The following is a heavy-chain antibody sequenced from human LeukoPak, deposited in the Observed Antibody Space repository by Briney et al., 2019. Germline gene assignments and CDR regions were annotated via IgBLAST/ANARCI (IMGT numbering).Heavy chain of an antibody. D-gene: IGHD3-22*01. CDR1: GCSISSGGYY. CDR3: ARGTYYDSSGYYYGIDY. V-gene: IGHV4-31*03. CDR2: IYYNRST. Sequence: PSETLSLTCPVSGCSISSGGYYWSWIRQHPGKGLEWIGYIYYNRSTYYNPSLKSRVPISVDTSKNQFSLKLSSVTAADTAVYYCARGTYYDSSGYYYGIDYWGQGTLVTVSS. J-gene: IGHJ4*02.